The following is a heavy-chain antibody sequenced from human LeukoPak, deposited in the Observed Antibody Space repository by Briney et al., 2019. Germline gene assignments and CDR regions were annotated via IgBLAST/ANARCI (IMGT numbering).Heavy chain of an antibody. CDR3: ARGPHRRTYDRDNWFDP. Sequence: GRSLRLSCAASGFTFSSYAMSWVRQAPGKGLEWVSAIRGSGGSTYYADSVKGRFTISRDNSKNTLYLQMNSLRAEDTAVYYCARGPHRRTYDRDNWFDPWGQGTLVTVSS. CDR1: GFTFSSYA. D-gene: IGHD3-3*01. J-gene: IGHJ5*02. V-gene: IGHV3-23*01. CDR2: IRGSGGST.